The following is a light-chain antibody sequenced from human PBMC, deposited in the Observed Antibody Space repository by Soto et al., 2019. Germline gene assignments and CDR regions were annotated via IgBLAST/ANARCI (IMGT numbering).Light chain of an antibody. CDR1: SSDIGDYDY. V-gene: IGLV2-14*01. CDR3: SSYTGGNPSYV. Sequence: QSALTQPASVSGSPGQSITISCTGTSSDIGDYDYVSWYQHLPGKAPKLLIFDVTHRPSGVSDRFSGSKSGNTASLTVSGLQAEDEADYYCSSYTGGNPSYVFGTGTKLTVL. J-gene: IGLJ1*01. CDR2: DVT.